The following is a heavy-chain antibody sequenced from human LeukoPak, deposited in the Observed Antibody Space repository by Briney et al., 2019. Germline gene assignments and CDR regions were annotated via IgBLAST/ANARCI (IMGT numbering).Heavy chain of an antibody. CDR2: IRSKASSYAT. CDR3: TTIFGVVTLDAFDI. CDR1: GFTLSGSA. Sequence: GGSLRLSCAASGFTLSGSAMHWVRQASGKGLEWVGRIRSKASSYATAYAASVKGRFTISRDDSKNTAYLQMNSLKTEDTAVYYCTTIFGVVTLDAFDIWGQGTMVTVSS. D-gene: IGHD3-3*01. V-gene: IGHV3-73*01. J-gene: IGHJ3*02.